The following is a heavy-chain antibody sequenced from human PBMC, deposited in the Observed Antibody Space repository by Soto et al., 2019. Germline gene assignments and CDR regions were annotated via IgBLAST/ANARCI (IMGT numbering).Heavy chain of an antibody. CDR3: ASISPGGRIAY. CDR2: INPSGGST. D-gene: IGHD2-8*02. CDR1: GYTFTSYY. J-gene: IGHJ4*02. Sequence: QVQLVQSGAEVKKPGASVKVSCKASGYTFTSYYMHWVRQAPGQGLEWMGIINPSGGSTSYAQKFQGRVTMTRDTSTSTVYMELSSLRSEDTAVYYCASISPGGRIAYWGQGTLVTVSS. V-gene: IGHV1-46*01.